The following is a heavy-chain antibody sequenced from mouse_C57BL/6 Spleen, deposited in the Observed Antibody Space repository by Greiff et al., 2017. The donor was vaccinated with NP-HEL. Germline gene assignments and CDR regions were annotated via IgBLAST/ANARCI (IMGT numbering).Heavy chain of an antibody. CDR3: ARLSEDYDYGRSDY. V-gene: IGHV1-82*01. D-gene: IGHD2-4*01. Sequence: QVQLQQSGPELVKPGASVKISCKASGYAFSSSWMNWVKQRPGKGLEWIGGIYPGDGDTYYNGKIKGKATLTADNSSSTVSMQLSSLTSEDFAVYFCARLSEDYDYGRSDYWGQGTPLTVSA. CDR1: GYAFSSSW. J-gene: IGHJ2*01. CDR2: IYPGDGDT.